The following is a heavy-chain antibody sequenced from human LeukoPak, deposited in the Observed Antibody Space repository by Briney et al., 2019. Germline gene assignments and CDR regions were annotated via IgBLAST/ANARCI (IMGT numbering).Heavy chain of an antibody. Sequence: GGSRRLSCAASGFTFSSYGMHWVRQAPGKGLEWVAVISYDGSNKYYADSVKGRFTISRDNSKNTLYLQMNSLRAEDTAVYYCARLQLDSSSWYPGGMDVWGKGTTVTVSS. J-gene: IGHJ6*04. D-gene: IGHD6-13*01. CDR3: ARLQLDSSSWYPGGMDV. CDR1: GFTFSSYG. V-gene: IGHV3-30*03. CDR2: ISYDGSNK.